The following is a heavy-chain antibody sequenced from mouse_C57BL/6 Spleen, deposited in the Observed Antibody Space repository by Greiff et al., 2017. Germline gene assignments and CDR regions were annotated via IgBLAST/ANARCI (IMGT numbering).Heavy chain of an antibody. V-gene: IGHV1-81*01. CDR3: ARDSTVKAWFAY. CDR2: IYPRSGNT. Sequence: VKLMESGAELARPGASVKLSCKASGYTFTSYGISWVKQRTGQGLEWIGEIYPRSGNTYYNEKFKGKATLTADKSSSTAYMELRSLTSEDSAVYFCARDSTVKAWFAYWGQGTLVTVSA. J-gene: IGHJ3*01. D-gene: IGHD1-1*01. CDR1: GYTFTSYG.